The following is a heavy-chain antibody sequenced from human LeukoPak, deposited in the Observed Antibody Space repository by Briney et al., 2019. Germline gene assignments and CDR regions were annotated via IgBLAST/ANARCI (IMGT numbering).Heavy chain of an antibody. CDR2: INHSGST. CDR3: ARDLSLLSFDI. CDR1: GFTFSSYE. V-gene: IGHV4-34*01. Sequence: KPGGSPRLSCAASGFTFSSYEMNWVRQPPGKGLEWIGEINHSGSTNYNPSLKSLVTISVDKSKNQFSLKLSSVTAADTAVYYCARDLSLLSFDIWGQGTMVTVSS. J-gene: IGHJ3*02. D-gene: IGHD3-3*01.